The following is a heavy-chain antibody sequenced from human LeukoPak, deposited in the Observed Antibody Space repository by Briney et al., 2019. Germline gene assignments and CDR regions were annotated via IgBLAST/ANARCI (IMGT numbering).Heavy chain of an antibody. J-gene: IGHJ6*03. D-gene: IGHD3-10*01. CDR1: GYTFTGYY. CDR3: ARSLGGSGSYWGYYYYMDV. V-gene: IGHV1-46*01. Sequence: ASVKVSCKASGYTFTGYYMHWVRQAPGQGLEWMGIINPSGGSTSYAQKFQGRVTITRDMSTSTVYMELSSLRSEDTAVYYCARSLGGSGSYWGYYYYMDVWGKGTTVTVSS. CDR2: INPSGGST.